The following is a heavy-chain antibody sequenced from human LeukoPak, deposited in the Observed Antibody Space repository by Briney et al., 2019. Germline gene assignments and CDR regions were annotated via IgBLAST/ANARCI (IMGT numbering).Heavy chain of an antibody. CDR2: IYYSGST. J-gene: IGHJ4*02. Sequence: SETLSLTCTVSGGSISSSSYYWGWIRQPPGKGLEWIGSIYYSGSTYYNPSLKSRVTISVVTSKNQFSLKLSSVTAADTAVYYCARQGCTNSVCYVADYWGQGTLVTVSS. D-gene: IGHD2-8*01. CDR3: ARQGCTNSVCYVADY. CDR1: GGSISSSSYY. V-gene: IGHV4-39*01.